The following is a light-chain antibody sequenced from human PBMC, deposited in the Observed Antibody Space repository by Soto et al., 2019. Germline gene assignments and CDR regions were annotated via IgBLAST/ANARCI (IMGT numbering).Light chain of an antibody. Sequence: IQMTQSPLSLSSSVGDKFTLAFRTSQNINSYLSWYQQKPGKAPRLLIYGASSLQVGVPSRFIGSGSGTDFTLTITSLQPEDFATYYCQQSYSFLSFAGGTKVDIK. CDR2: GAS. CDR3: QQSYSFLS. J-gene: IGKJ4*01. CDR1: QNINSY. V-gene: IGKV1-39*01.